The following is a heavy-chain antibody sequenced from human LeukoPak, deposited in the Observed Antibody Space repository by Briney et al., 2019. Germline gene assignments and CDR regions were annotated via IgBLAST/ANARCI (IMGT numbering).Heavy chain of an antibody. Sequence: GASVKVSFKASGYTFTSYGISWVRQAPGQGLEWMGWISAYNGNTNYAQKLQGRVTMTTDTSTSTAYMELRSLRSDDTAVYYCASQQSPGGGYYGMDVWGQGTTVTVSS. J-gene: IGHJ6*02. CDR3: ASQQSPGGGYYGMDV. D-gene: IGHD3-16*01. CDR2: ISAYNGNT. V-gene: IGHV1-18*01. CDR1: GYTFTSYG.